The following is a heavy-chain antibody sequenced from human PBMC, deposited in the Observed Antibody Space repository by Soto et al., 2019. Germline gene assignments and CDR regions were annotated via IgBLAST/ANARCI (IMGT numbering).Heavy chain of an antibody. CDR1: GGSMRGYS. Sequence: LPLTCKVSGGSMRGYSWSWIRQTPGEGLEWIGYVSHSGRTDYSPSLKNRVTISLDMSQNHFALHVNSVDPADTAVYYCARVAMENYHDMWSGSTSSALDVWRQGTTVTVYS. J-gene: IGHJ6*02. V-gene: IGHV4-59*13. CDR3: ARVAMENYHDMWSGSTSSALDV. D-gene: IGHD3-3*01. CDR2: VSHSGRT.